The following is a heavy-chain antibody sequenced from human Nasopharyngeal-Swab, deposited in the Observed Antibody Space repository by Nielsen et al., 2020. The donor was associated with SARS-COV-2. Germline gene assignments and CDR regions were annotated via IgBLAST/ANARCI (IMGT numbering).Heavy chain of an antibody. V-gene: IGHV3-48*02. J-gene: IGHJ4*02. CDR1: GFTLSSYS. CDR3: ARGYTSGWYQWSRHTLDY. CDR2: ISSSSSTK. Sequence: GGSLRLSCAASGFTLSSYSMNWVRQAPGKGLERVSYISSSSSTKYYADSVEGRFTISRDNAKNSLYLQMNSLRDEDTAVYYCARGYTSGWYQWSRHTLDYWGQGTLVTVSS. D-gene: IGHD6-19*01.